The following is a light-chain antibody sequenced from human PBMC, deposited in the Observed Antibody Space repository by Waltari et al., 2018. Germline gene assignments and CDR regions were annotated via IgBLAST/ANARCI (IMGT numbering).Light chain of an antibody. V-gene: IGLV3-1*01. Sequence: SYELTQPPSVSVSPGEPATITCSGDHLGHTIASWYQHKPGQSPVLVIHEDTKRPSGIPERFSGSTSGHTATLTISGTQAMDEADYYCQTWDITTYVVFGGGTKLTVL. CDR2: EDT. CDR1: HLGHTI. J-gene: IGLJ2*01. CDR3: QTWDITTYVV.